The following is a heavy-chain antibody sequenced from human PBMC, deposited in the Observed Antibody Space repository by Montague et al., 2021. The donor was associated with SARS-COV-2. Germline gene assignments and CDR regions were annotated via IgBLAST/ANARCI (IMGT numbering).Heavy chain of an antibody. J-gene: IGHJ3*02. CDR3: ASWELDHAFDI. V-gene: IGHV4-4*08. CDR2: ISTYVTA. CDR1: GDSISSHH. Sequence: SETLSLTCSVSGDSISSHHCIWVRQRQRQGLELIGLISTYVTAXTXHXXSGQSRITISIDTSKIHLSLRLSPVTDTDSAVFYSASWELDHAFDIWGLGTMITISS. D-gene: IGHD1-7*01.